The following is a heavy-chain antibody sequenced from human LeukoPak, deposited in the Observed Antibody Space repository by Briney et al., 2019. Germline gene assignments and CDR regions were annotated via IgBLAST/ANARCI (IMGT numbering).Heavy chain of an antibody. J-gene: IGHJ4*02. Sequence: PSETLSLTCTVSGGSISSSSYYWGWIRQPPGKGLEWIGSIYYSGSTYYNPSLKSRVTISVDTSKNQFSLKLSSVTAADTAVYYCARHGLVGAANIDYWGQGTLVTVSS. CDR3: ARHGLVGAANIDY. CDR2: IYYSGST. D-gene: IGHD1-26*01. V-gene: IGHV4-39*01. CDR1: GGSISSSSYY.